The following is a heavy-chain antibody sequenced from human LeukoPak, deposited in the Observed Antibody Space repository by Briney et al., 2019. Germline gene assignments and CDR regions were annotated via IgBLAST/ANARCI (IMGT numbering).Heavy chain of an antibody. V-gene: IGHV3-33*01. CDR1: GFTFSTYG. CDR2: IWYDGTNE. CDR3: ARDYGSGRGVEISYYHYGMDV. D-gene: IGHD3-10*01. Sequence: GGSLTLSCAASGFTFSTYGMHWVRQAPGKGLEWVAVIWYDGTNEYYADSVKGRFTISRDNSKNTLYLQMNSLRAEDTALYFCARDYGSGRGVEISYYHYGMDVWGQGATVTVSS. J-gene: IGHJ6*02.